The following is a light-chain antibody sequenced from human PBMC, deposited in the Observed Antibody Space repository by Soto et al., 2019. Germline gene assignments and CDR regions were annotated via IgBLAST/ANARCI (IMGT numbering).Light chain of an antibody. Sequence: QSALTQPASVSGSPGQSITISCTGTSSDVGGYDYVSWYQHHPGKVPKLLIYGVTNRPSGVSFRFSGSRSGNTASLTISGLQAEDEAHYYCSSYTTSTTLLFGGGTKVTVL. J-gene: IGLJ3*02. CDR2: GVT. CDR3: SSYTTSTTLL. V-gene: IGLV2-14*01. CDR1: SSDVGGYDY.